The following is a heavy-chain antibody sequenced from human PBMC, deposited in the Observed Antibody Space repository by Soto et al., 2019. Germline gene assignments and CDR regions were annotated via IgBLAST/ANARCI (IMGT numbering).Heavy chain of an antibody. CDR2: ISGSGGST. Sequence: EVQLLESGGGLVQPGGSLRLSCAASGFTFSSYAMSWVRQAPGTGLEWVSAISGSGGSTYYADSVQGRFTIYRDNSKNTLYLQMNSLRAEDTAVYYCARTKYYDILTGYLMGDDWFDPWGQGTLVTVS. CDR1: GFTFSSYA. V-gene: IGHV3-23*01. D-gene: IGHD3-9*01. J-gene: IGHJ5*02. CDR3: ARTKYYDILTGYLMGDDWFDP.